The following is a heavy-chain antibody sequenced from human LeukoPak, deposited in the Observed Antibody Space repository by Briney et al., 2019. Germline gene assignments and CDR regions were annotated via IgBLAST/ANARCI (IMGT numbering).Heavy chain of an antibody. V-gene: IGHV4-59*08. J-gene: IGHJ6*02. CDR3: ASTSPGIAAAGKAVRYYYYGMDG. CDR2: IYYSGST. D-gene: IGHD6-13*01. CDR1: GGSISSYY. Sequence: SETLSLTCTVSGGSISSYYWSWIRQPPGKGLEWIGYIYYSGSTNYNPSLKSRVTISVDTSKNQFSLKLSSVTAADTAVYYCASTSPGIAAAGKAVRYYYYGMDGWGQGTTVTDSS.